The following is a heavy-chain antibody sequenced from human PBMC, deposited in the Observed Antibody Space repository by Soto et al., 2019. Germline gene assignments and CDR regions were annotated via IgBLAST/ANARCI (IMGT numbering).Heavy chain of an antibody. D-gene: IGHD3-22*01. V-gene: IGHV3-23*01. J-gene: IGHJ2*01. CDR2: ISGSGGST. CDR3: AKFGYYSGWYFDL. CDR1: EFTFSSYA. Sequence: EVHLLESGGGLVQPGGSLRLSCAASEFTFSSYAMSWVRQAPGKGLEWVSAISGSGGSTDYADSVKGRFTISRDNSKNRLYLQMNSLRAEDTALYYCAKFGYYSGWYFDLWGRGTLVTVSS.